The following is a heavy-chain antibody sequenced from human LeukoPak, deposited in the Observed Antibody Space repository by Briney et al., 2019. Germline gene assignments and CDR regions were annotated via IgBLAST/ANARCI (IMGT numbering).Heavy chain of an antibody. D-gene: IGHD3-22*01. J-gene: IGHJ2*01. CDR3: ARDTDYYDSSGYNKGWYFDL. CDR1: GGSISSYY. V-gene: IGHV4-59*01. CDR2: IYYSGST. Sequence: PSETLSLTCTVSGGSISSYYRSWIRQPPGKGLEWIGYIYYSGSTNYNPSLKSRVTISVDTSKNQFSLKLSSVTAADTAVYYCARDTDYYDSSGYNKGWYFDLWGRGTLVTVSS.